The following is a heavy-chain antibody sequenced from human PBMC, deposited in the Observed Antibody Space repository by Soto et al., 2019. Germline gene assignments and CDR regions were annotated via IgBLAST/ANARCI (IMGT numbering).Heavy chain of an antibody. Sequence: YTASPSRTVSAGSTSSGDYYWCRIRQPPGKGLEWIGYIYYSGSTNYNPSLKSRVTISVDTSKNQFSLKLSSVSAADTAVYYCARGGVRDGYTYDAFDIWGQGTMVTVSS. CDR2: IYYSGST. J-gene: IGHJ3*02. CDR1: AGSTSSGDYY. V-gene: IGHV4-61*08. CDR3: ARGGVRDGYTYDAFDI. D-gene: IGHD5-12*01.